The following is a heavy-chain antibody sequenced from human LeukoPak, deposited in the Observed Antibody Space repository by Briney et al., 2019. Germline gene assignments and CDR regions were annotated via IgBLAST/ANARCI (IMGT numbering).Heavy chain of an antibody. J-gene: IGHJ6*03. D-gene: IGHD2-15*01. CDR2: IYYSGST. CDR3: ARVECSGGRCGIHYYYYYMDV. V-gene: IGHV4-30-4*08. CDR1: GGSISSGDYY. Sequence: PSETLSLTCTVSGGSISSGDYYWSWIRQPPGKGLEWIGYIYYSGSTYYNPSLKSRVTISVDTSKNQFSLKLSSVTAADTAVYYCARVECSGGRCGIHYYYYYMDVWGKGTTVTVSS.